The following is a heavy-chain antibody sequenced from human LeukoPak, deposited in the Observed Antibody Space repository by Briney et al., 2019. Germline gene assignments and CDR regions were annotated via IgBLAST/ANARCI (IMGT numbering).Heavy chain of an antibody. J-gene: IGHJ4*02. CDR3: AKDQSIAVTGTWDF. CDR1: GFTFSSFG. CDR2: TSYDGNTA. Sequence: PGGSLRLSCAASGFTFSSFGMHWVRHAPGKGLEWVALTSYDGNTAYYADSVRGRFTVSRDNSKTTVYLRMNSLRPEDTAVYHCAKDQSIAVTGTWDFWGQGTLVTVSS. V-gene: IGHV3-30*18. D-gene: IGHD6-19*01.